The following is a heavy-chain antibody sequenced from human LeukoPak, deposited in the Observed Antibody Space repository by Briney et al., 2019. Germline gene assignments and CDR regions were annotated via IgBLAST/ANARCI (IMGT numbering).Heavy chain of an antibody. D-gene: IGHD2-2*02. V-gene: IGHV1-24*01. CDR1: GYTLTELS. CDR2: FDPEDGET. Sequence: ASVKVSCKVSGYTLTELSMHWVRQAPGKGLEWMGGFDPEDGETIYAQKFQGRVTMTEDTSTDTAYMELSSLRSEDTAVYYCATAPGYCSSTSCYTLDYWGQGTLVTVSS. CDR3: ATAPGYCSSTSCYTLDY. J-gene: IGHJ4*02.